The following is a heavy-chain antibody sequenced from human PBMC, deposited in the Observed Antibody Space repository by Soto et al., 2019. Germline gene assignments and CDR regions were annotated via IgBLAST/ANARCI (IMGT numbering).Heavy chain of an antibody. D-gene: IGHD3-10*01. CDR3: ARAMQPEVGLWFGESPFDC. V-gene: IGHV1-69*01. CDR2: IIPIFGTA. J-gene: IGHJ4*02. CDR1: GGTFSSYA. Sequence: QVQLVQSGAEVKKPGSSVKVSCKASGGTFSSYAISWVRQAPGQGLEWMGGIIPIFGTANYAQKFQGRVTITADETKGTAYRELSSLRSEDTAVYYCARAMQPEVGLWFGESPFDCWGKGTLVTVSS.